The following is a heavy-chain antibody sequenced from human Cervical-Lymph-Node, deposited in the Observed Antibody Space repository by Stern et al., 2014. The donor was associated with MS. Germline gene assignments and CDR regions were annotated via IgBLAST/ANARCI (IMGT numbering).Heavy chain of an antibody. CDR2: INPSGGST. V-gene: IGHV1-46*03. CDR1: GYTFTSYY. Sequence: VQLVQSGAEVKKPGASGKVSCKATGYTFTSYYMHLVRQATGQGLEWLGIINPSGGSTSYAQKFQGRVTMTRDTSTSTVYMELSSLRSEDTAVYYCATSYGAPYYFDYWGQGTLVTVSS. J-gene: IGHJ4*02. D-gene: IGHD4-17*01. CDR3: ATSYGAPYYFDY.